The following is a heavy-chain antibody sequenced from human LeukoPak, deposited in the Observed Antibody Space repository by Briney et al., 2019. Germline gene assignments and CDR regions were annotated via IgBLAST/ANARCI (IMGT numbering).Heavy chain of an antibody. Sequence: GSVKVSCKASGYTFTGYYMHWVRQAPGQGLEWMGWINPNSGGTNYAQKFQGRVTMTRDTSISTAYMELSRLRSDDTAVYYCASRAASVTTMNDAFDIWGQGTMVTVSS. D-gene: IGHD4-11*01. J-gene: IGHJ3*02. CDR2: INPNSGGT. CDR1: GYTFTGYY. V-gene: IGHV1-2*02. CDR3: ASRAASVTTMNDAFDI.